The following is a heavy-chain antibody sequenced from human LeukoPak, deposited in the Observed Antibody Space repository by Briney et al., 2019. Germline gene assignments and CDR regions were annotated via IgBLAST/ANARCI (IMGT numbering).Heavy chain of an antibody. J-gene: IGHJ3*02. V-gene: IGHV1-18*01. CDR1: GYTFTSYG. CDR3: AAPVPPSHDSAFDI. Sequence: ASVKVSCKASGYTFTSYGISWVRQAPGQGLEWMGWIIAYNGNTNYAQKLQGRVTMTTDTSTSTAYMELSSLRSEDTAVYYCAAPVPPSHDSAFDIWGQGTMVTVSS. CDR2: IIAYNGNT. D-gene: IGHD2-2*01.